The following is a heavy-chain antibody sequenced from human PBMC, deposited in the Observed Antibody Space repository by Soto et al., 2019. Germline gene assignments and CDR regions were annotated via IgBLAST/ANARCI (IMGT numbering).Heavy chain of an antibody. Sequence: CAVDGGSFSGYYWSWIRHPPGKGLEWIGEINHSGSTNYNPSLKSRVTISVDTSKNQFSLKLSSVTAADTAVYYCARGGIVFRFGMVVCGQGITVTGS. CDR1: GGSFSGYY. J-gene: IGHJ6*02. V-gene: IGHV4-34*01. CDR3: ARGGIVFRFGMVV. D-gene: IGHD3-3*01. CDR2: INHSGST.